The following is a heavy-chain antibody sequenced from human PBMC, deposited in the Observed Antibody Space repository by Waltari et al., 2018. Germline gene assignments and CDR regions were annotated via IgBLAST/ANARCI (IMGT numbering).Heavy chain of an antibody. CDR2: IIPILGTA. CDR3: AREVPVAGRSLFDY. CDR1: GGTFSSYA. V-gene: IGHV1-69*12. Sequence: QVQLVQSGAEVKKPGSSVKVSCKASGGTFSSYAISWVRQAPGQGLEWMGGIIPILGTANDAQKFQGRVTITADESTSTAYMELSSLRSEDTAVYYCAREVPVAGRSLFDYWGQGTLVTVSS. J-gene: IGHJ4*02. D-gene: IGHD6-19*01.